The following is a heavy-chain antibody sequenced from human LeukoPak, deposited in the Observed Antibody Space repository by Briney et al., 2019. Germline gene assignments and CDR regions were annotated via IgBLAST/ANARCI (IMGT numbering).Heavy chain of an antibody. CDR1: GYTFTSYG. CDR2: ISAYNGNT. J-gene: IGHJ6*03. V-gene: IGHV1-18*01. CDR3: ARVGPYYDYVWGSYRTYYYYMDV. D-gene: IGHD3-16*02. Sequence: GASVKVSCKASGYTFTSYGISWVRQAPGQGLEWMGWISAYNGNTNYAQKLQGRVTMTTDTSTSTAYMELRSLRSDDTAVYYCARVGPYYDYVWGSYRTYYYYMDVWGKGTTVTISS.